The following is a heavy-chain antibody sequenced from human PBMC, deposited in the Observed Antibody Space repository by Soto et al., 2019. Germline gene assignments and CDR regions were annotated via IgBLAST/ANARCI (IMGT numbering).Heavy chain of an antibody. J-gene: IGHJ6*03. D-gene: IGHD1-1*01. CDR1: GGSISSYY. CDR3: ARDHDDYYVDV. V-gene: IGHV4-59*01. Sequence: LSETLSLTCTVSGGSISSYYWSWIRQPPGKGLEWIGYIYYSGSTNYNPSLKGRVTISVDTSKNQFSLKLSSVTAADTAVYYCARDHDDYYVDVWGKGTTVTVSS. CDR2: IYYSGST.